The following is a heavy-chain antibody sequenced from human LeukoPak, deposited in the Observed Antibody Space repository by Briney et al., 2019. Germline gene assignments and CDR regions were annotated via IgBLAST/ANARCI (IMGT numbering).Heavy chain of an antibody. CDR2: IYSGSTYI. Sequence: GGSLILSCVASGFTFSTYNIYWVRQAPGKGLQWVSFIYSGSTYIYYADLVKGRFTISRDDAKNSVYLQMNSLSDEDTAVYYCARASNSGSFFFDHWGQGTLVTVSS. CDR3: ARASNSGSFFFDH. J-gene: IGHJ4*02. V-gene: IGHV3-21*01. D-gene: IGHD1-26*01. CDR1: GFTFSTYN.